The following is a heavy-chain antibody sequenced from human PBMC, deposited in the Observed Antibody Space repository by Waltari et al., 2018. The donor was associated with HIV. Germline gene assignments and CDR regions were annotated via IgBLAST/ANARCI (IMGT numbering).Heavy chain of an antibody. CDR3: ARGPGCSGGSCYPGDAFDI. CDR1: GGSFSGYY. J-gene: IGHJ3*02. D-gene: IGHD2-15*01. V-gene: IGHV4-34*01. CDR2: INHSGST. Sequence: QVQLQQWGAGLLKPSETLSLTCAVYGGSFSGYYWSWIRQPQGQGLEWIGEINHSGSTNYYPSLKSRVTISVDTSKNQFSLKLSSVTAADTAVYYCARGPGCSGGSCYPGDAFDIWGQGTMVTVSS.